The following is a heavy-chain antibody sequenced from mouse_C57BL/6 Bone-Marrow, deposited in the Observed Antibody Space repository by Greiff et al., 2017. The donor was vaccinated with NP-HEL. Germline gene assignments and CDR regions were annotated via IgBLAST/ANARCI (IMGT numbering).Heavy chain of an antibody. CDR2: ISSGSSTI. CDR1: GFTFSDYG. J-gene: IGHJ2*01. V-gene: IGHV5-17*01. CDR3: ARSNYLDY. Sequence: EVQLVESGGGLVKPGGSLKLSCAASGFTFSDYGMHWVRQAPEKGLEWVAYISSGSSTIYYADTVKGRFTISRDNAKNTLFLQMTSLRSEDTAMYYCARSNYLDYWGQGTTLTVSS.